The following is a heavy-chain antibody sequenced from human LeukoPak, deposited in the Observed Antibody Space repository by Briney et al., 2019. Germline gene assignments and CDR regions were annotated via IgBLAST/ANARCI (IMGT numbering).Heavy chain of an antibody. CDR1: GFTFDDYG. Sequence: GGSLRLSCAASGFTFDDYGMNWVRQAPGKGLEWVSYTSSSGSTIYYADSVKGRFTISRDNAKNSLYLQMNSLRAEDTAVYYCAELGITMIGGVWGKGTTVTISS. CDR3: AELGITMIGGV. CDR2: TSSSGSTI. D-gene: IGHD3-10*02. J-gene: IGHJ6*04. V-gene: IGHV3-48*03.